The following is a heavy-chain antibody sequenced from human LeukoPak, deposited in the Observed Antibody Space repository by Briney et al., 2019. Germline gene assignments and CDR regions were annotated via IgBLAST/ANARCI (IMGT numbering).Heavy chain of an antibody. D-gene: IGHD2-2*01. V-gene: IGHV4-34*01. Sequence: SETLSLTCAVYGGSFSGYYWSLIRQPPGKGLEWIGEINHSGSTNYNPSLKSRVTISVDTSKNQFSLKLSSVTAADTAVYYCARLGYCSSTSCDPNWFDPWGQGTLVTVSS. CDR2: INHSGST. CDR1: GGSFSGYY. J-gene: IGHJ5*02. CDR3: ARLGYCSSTSCDPNWFDP.